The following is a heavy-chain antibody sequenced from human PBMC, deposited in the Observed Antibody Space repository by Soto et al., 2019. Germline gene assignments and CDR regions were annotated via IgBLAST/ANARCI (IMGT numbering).Heavy chain of an antibody. J-gene: IGHJ4*02. V-gene: IGHV3-23*01. CDR1: GFPFSGSP. D-gene: IGHD3-3*01. CDR3: ARDRYTMSDFWSGFYSD. Sequence: EVQLLQSGGGLVQPGGSLRLSCAASGFPFSGSPMSWVRQAPGKGLEWVSAIRNDGGSMYYKQSVKGRFTISRDNSKNTLSLRMKNLRVEDTAIYYCARDRYTMSDFWSGFYSDWGLGTLVIVSS. CDR2: IRNDGGSM.